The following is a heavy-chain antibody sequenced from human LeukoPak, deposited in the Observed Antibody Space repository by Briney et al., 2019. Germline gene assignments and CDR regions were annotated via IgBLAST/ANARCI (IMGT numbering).Heavy chain of an antibody. J-gene: IGHJ5*02. Sequence: SVKVSCKASGGTINTYAFSWVRQAPGQGLEWMGGIIPIFGTANYAQKFQGRVTITTDKSTSTAYMELSSLRSEDTAVYYCARSPVAGYNWFDPWGQGTLVTVSS. CDR2: IIPIFGTA. D-gene: IGHD6-19*01. V-gene: IGHV1-69*05. CDR3: ARSPVAGYNWFDP. CDR1: GGTINTYA.